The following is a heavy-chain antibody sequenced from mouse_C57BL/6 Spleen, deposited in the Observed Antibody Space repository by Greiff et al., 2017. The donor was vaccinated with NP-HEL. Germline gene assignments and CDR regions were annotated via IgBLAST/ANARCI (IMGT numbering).Heavy chain of an antibody. J-gene: IGHJ4*01. Sequence: EVQLQQSGPELVKPGASVKISCKASGYTFTDYYMNWVKQSHGKSLKWIGDINPNNGGTSYNQKFKGKATLTVDKSSSTAYMALRSLTSEYSAVYYCARGIYYDHDDAYYAMDYWGQGTSVTVSS. CDR3: ARGIYYDHDDAYYAMDY. D-gene: IGHD2-4*01. V-gene: IGHV1-26*01. CDR2: INPNNGGT. CDR1: GYTFTDYY.